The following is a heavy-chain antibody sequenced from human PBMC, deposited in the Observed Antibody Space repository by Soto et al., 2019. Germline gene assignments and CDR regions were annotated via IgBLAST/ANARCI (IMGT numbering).Heavy chain of an antibody. CDR3: ARGTPSPLIVRSSRGPWFDP. Sequence: PSETLSLTCTVSAGSISSYHWSCIRQPPGRGLERIGYMYYGGRTNYNPSLKSRVTISVDTSKMQVSLKLSSVTAADTAVYFCARGTPSPLIVRSSRGPWFDPWGQGTLVTVSS. CDR1: AGSISSYH. CDR2: MYYGGRT. D-gene: IGHD2-15*01. J-gene: IGHJ5*02. V-gene: IGHV4-59*08.